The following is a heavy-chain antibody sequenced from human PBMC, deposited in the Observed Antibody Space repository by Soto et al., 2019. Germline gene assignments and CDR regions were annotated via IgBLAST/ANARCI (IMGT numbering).Heavy chain of an antibody. CDR1: GFSLTTSGVG. Sequence: QITLNESGPTVVKPAETLTLTCTFSGFSLTTSGVGVGWIRQSPGKAPEWLALIYWDADKRYSAALKSRLTITKDTSKNQVVLTMASVDPADTATYYCAHRILRTVFGVVTTTAIYFDVWGQGTPGVVSS. V-gene: IGHV2-5*02. CDR3: AHRILRTVFGVVTTTAIYFDV. CDR2: IYWDADK. D-gene: IGHD3-3*01. J-gene: IGHJ4*02.